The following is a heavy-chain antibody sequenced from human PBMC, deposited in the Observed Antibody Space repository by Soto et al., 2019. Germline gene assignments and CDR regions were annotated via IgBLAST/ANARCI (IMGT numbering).Heavy chain of an antibody. CDR2: IIPMIGAT. Sequence: SVKVSCKASGGTFSDYTMSWLRQAPGRGLEWMGGIIPMIGATNNAQKLKGRLTITADKSTGTVYMELNSLRSDDTAVYYCARYWSAGTLYGAFDIWGQGTEVTVSS. CDR3: ARYWSAGTLYGAFDI. CDR1: GGTFSDYT. D-gene: IGHD2-15*01. V-gene: IGHV1-69*06. J-gene: IGHJ3*02.